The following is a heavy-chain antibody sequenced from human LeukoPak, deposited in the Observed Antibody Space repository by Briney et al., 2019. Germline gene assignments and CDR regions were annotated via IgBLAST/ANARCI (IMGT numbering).Heavy chain of an antibody. Sequence: GASVKVSCKASGYTFTSYGISWVRQAPGQGLEWMGWINAYNGNTNYAQKFQGRVTMTTDTSTNTAYMELRSLRSDDTAVYYCARVRRELLDYSFDYWGQGTLVTVSS. CDR1: GYTFTSYG. CDR2: INAYNGNT. D-gene: IGHD1-7*01. J-gene: IGHJ4*02. V-gene: IGHV1-18*01. CDR3: ARVRRELLDYSFDY.